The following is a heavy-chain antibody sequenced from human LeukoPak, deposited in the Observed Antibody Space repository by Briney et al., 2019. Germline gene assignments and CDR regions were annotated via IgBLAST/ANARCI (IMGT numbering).Heavy chain of an antibody. CDR1: GFTFSSYA. CDR3: ASGQSWYGIANDY. D-gene: IGHD6-13*01. CDR2: ISYDGSNK. V-gene: IGHV3-30-3*01. Sequence: GGSLRLSCAASGFTFSSYAMHWVRQAPGKGLEWVAVISYDGSNKYYADSVKGRFTISRDNSKNTLYLQMNSLRAEDTAVYCCASGQSWYGIANDYWGQGTLVTVSS. J-gene: IGHJ4*02.